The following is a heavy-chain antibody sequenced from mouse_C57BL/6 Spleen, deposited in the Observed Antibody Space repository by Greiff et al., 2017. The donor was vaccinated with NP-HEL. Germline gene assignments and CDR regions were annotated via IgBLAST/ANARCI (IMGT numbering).Heavy chain of an antibody. D-gene: IGHD2-3*01. J-gene: IGHJ3*01. V-gene: IGHV14-3*01. CDR2: IDPANGNT. Sequence: IQLQQPVAELVRPGASVKLSCTASGFNIKNTYMHWVKQRPEQGLEWIGRIDPANGNTKYAPKFQGKATITADTSSNTAYLQLSSLTSEDTAIYYCARSIYDGLSGGFAYWGQGTLVTVSA. CDR3: ARSIYDGLSGGFAY. CDR1: GFNIKNTY.